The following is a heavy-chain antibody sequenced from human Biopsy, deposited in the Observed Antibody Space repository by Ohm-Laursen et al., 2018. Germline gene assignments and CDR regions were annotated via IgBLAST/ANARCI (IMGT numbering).Heavy chain of an antibody. CDR3: ARDRGYYSDRTVPGYFDL. CDR1: GDSISSYY. D-gene: IGHD3-22*01. V-gene: IGHV4-59*01. Sequence: TLSLTCTVSGDSISSYYWIWIRQPPGKGLQWIGYVYYTGSTDYNPSLQSRVTISVDTSKNHFSLRLRSVTPADTAIYYCARDRGYYSDRTVPGYFDLWGRGTLVTVSS. CDR2: VYYTGST. J-gene: IGHJ2*01.